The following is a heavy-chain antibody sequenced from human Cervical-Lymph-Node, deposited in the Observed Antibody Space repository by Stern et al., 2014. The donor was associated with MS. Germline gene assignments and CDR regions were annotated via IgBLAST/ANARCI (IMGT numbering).Heavy chain of an antibody. V-gene: IGHV3-21*06. Sequence: VQLVESGGGLVKPGGSLRLSCTASGFTFSNFSMNWVRQAPGQGLEWVSSIGRSNYVYYADSVRGRFSISRDNAKNSLYLQLNSLRAEDTAVYYCVRGIAGTPDYWGQGTLVTVSS. CDR3: VRGIAGTPDY. D-gene: IGHD1-7*01. J-gene: IGHJ4*02. CDR2: IGRSNYV. CDR1: GFTFSNFS.